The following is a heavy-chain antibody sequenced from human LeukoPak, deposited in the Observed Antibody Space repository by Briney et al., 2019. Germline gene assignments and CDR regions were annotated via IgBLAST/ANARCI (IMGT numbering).Heavy chain of an antibody. J-gene: IGHJ4*02. CDR1: VGSIISGGYY. Sequence: PSETLSLTCTVSVGSIISGGYYWSWIREHPGKGLEWVGCIYYSWSTYYNPSLKSRATISVDTSNNQFSLKLSSVTAADTGGYHCARVRLKVDGYKSFDYWGQGTLITVSS. D-gene: IGHD5-24*01. CDR2: IYYSWST. V-gene: IGHV4-31*03. CDR3: ARVRLKVDGYKSFDY.